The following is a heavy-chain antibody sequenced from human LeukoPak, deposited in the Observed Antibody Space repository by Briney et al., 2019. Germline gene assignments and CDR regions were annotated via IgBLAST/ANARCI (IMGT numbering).Heavy chain of an antibody. Sequence: SETLSLTCTVSGGSISSGSYYWSWIRQPAGKGLEWIGRIYTSGSTNYNPSLKSRVTISVDTSKNQFSLKLSSVTAAGTAVYYCAREGIAARRGWFDPWGQGTLVTVSS. CDR2: IYTSGST. J-gene: IGHJ5*02. CDR3: AREGIAARRGWFDP. CDR1: GGSISSGSYY. V-gene: IGHV4-61*02. D-gene: IGHD6-6*01.